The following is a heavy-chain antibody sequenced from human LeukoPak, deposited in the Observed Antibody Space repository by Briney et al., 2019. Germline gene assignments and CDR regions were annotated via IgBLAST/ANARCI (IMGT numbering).Heavy chain of an antibody. Sequence: PGGSLRLSCAASGFTFSSYSMIWVRQAPGKGLEWVSSISSSRSYIYYADYADLLKGRFTISRDNAKNSLYLQMNSLRVEDTAVYYCARGQSYYEAFDIWGQGTMVTVSS. CDR2: ISSSRSYI. CDR3: ARGQSYYEAFDI. J-gene: IGHJ3*02. D-gene: IGHD1-26*01. CDR1: GFTFSSYS. V-gene: IGHV3-21*04.